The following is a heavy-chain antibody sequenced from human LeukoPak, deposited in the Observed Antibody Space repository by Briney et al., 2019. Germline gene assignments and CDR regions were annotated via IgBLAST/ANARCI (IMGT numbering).Heavy chain of an antibody. CDR2: IIPILGIA. V-gene: IGHV1-69*02. CDR1: GGTFSSYT. D-gene: IGHD5-12*01. Sequence: ASVKVSCKASGGTFSSYTISWVRQAPGQGLEWMGRIIPILGIANYAQRFQGRVTITADKSTSTAYMELSSLRSEDTAVYHCARGARGYSGYDPKNWFDPWGQGTLVTVSS. J-gene: IGHJ5*02. CDR3: ARGARGYSGYDPKNWFDP.